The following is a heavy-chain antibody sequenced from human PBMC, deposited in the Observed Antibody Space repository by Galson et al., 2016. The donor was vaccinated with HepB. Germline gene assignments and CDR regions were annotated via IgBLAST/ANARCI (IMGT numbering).Heavy chain of an antibody. D-gene: IGHD1-7*01. CDR2: VTGDGVVT. J-gene: IGHJ2*01. V-gene: IGHV3-23*01. CDR3: VSPPVGSIWNYLDL. Sequence: SLRLSCAASGFTFSGYVMAWVRLAPGKGLEWVSSVTGDGVVTHCAESVKGRFTISRDNSKNTVYLHMNSLRGEDTAIYYCVSPPVGSIWNYLDLW. CDR1: GFTFSGYV.